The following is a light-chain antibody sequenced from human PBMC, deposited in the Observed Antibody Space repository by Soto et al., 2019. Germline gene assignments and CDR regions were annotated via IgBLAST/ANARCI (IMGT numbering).Light chain of an antibody. J-gene: IGLJ2*01. CDR3: CSYAAITTPVI. V-gene: IGLV2-23*02. Sequence: QSALTQPASVSGSPGQSITISCTGTSSDVGSYNLVSWYQQHPGKAPKPMIYEVSKRPSGVSNRFSGSKSGNTASLTISGLQTEDEADYFCCSYAAITTPVIFGGGTKLTVL. CDR2: EVS. CDR1: SSDVGSYNL.